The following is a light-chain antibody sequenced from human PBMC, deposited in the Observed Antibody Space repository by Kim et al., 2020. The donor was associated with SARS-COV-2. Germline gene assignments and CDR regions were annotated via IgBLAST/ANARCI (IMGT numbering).Light chain of an antibody. Sequence: SYELTQPLSVSVALGQTARITCGGNNIEGKNVHWYQQMPGQSPKLVIYRDTNRPSGIPERFSGSNSGNTATLTISRAQAGDEADYYCQVWDSIIAVFGGGTKVTVL. J-gene: IGLJ3*02. CDR3: QVWDSIIAV. CDR1: NIEGKN. V-gene: IGLV3-9*01. CDR2: RDT.